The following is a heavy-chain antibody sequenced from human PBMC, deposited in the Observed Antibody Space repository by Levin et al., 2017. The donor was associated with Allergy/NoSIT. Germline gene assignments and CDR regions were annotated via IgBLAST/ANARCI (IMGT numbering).Heavy chain of an antibody. CDR3: ARDGGYSSSWALFDY. Sequence: GGSLRLSCVASGFTFSGYEMNWVRQAPGKGLEWVSYISGSGSSIHYADSVKGRFAISRDNAKNSLYLQMNSLRAVDTAVYYCARDGGYSSSWALFDYWGQGTLVTVSS. D-gene: IGHD6-13*01. V-gene: IGHV3-48*03. J-gene: IGHJ4*02. CDR2: ISGSGSSI. CDR1: GFTFSGYE.